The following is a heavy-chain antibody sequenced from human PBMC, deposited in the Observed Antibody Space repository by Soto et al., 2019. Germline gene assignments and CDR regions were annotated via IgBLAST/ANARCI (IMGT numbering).Heavy chain of an antibody. CDR2: ISGSGGST. CDR3: AKDPRKVATMPSAFDI. D-gene: IGHD5-12*01. J-gene: IGHJ3*02. Sequence: EAQLLESGGGLVQPGGSLRLSCAASGFTFSSYAMSWVRQAPGKGLEWVSAISGSGGSTYYADSVKGRFTISRDNSKNTLYLQMNSLRAEDTAVYYCAKDPRKVATMPSAFDIWGQGTMVTVSS. CDR1: GFTFSSYA. V-gene: IGHV3-23*01.